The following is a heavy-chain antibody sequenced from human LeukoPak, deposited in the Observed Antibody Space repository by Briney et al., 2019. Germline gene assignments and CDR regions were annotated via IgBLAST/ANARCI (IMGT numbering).Heavy chain of an antibody. J-gene: IGHJ3*02. CDR1: GFTFSSYW. V-gene: IGHV3-74*01. CDR3: ARDTPSFLQWELEKAAFDI. CDR2: INSDGSST. D-gene: IGHD1-26*01. Sequence: GGSLRLSCAASGFTFSSYWMHWVRQAPGKGLVWVSRINSDGSSTSYADSVKGRFTISRDNAKNTLYLQMNSLRAEDTAVYYCARDTPSFLQWELEKAAFDIWGQGTMVTVSS.